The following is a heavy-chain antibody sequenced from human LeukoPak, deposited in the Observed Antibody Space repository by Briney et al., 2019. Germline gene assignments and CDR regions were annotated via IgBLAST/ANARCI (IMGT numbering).Heavy chain of an antibody. V-gene: IGHV4-4*09. Sequence: SETLSLTCTVSGVSISSYYWSWIRQPPGKGLEWIGYIYTSGSTNHNPSLKSRVTISVDTSKNQFSLKLSSVDAEDTAVYYCARHVSTSESENFDYWGQGTLVTVSS. CDR2: IYTSGST. CDR1: GVSISSYY. J-gene: IGHJ4*02. CDR3: ARHVSTSESENFDY. D-gene: IGHD3-10*02.